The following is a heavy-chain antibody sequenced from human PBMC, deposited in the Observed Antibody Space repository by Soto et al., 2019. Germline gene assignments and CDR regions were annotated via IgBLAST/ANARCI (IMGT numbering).Heavy chain of an antibody. CDR2: IYPGASDT. J-gene: IGHJ6*02. D-gene: IGHD3-22*01. CDR1: GYSFTSYW. Sequence: GESLKISCTGSGYSFTSYWIGWVRQMPGKGLEWMGIIYPGASDTRYSPSFQGQVTISADKSISTAYLQWSSLKASDTAMYYCARWALDYYDSSGYPYYYGMDVWGQGTTVTVSS. CDR3: ARWALDYYDSSGYPYYYGMDV. V-gene: IGHV5-51*01.